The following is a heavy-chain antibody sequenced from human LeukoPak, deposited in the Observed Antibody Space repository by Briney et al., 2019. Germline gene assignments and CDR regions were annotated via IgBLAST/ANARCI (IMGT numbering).Heavy chain of an antibody. Sequence: GSSVKVSCKASGGTFSSYAISWVRQAPGQGLEWMGGIIPIFGTANYAQKFQGRVTLTADESTSTAYMELSSLRSEDTAVYYCARAPRPDIVVVPAAINYYYMDVWGKGTTVTVSS. CDR3: ARAPRPDIVVVPAAINYYYMDV. D-gene: IGHD2-2*02. CDR2: IIPIFGTA. J-gene: IGHJ6*03. CDR1: GGTFSSYA. V-gene: IGHV1-69*01.